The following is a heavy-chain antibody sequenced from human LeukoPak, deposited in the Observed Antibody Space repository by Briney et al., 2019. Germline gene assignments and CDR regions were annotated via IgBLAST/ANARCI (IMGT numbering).Heavy chain of an antibody. CDR1: GFTFSSYG. D-gene: IGHD3-22*01. Sequence: PGGSLRLSCAASGFTFSSYGMHWVRQAPGKGLEWVAFIRYDGSNKYYADSVKGRFTISRDNSKNTLYLQMNSLRAEDTAVYYCASALVKSYYDSSGRPWDYWGQGTLVTVSS. CDR2: IRYDGSNK. V-gene: IGHV3-30*02. CDR3: ASALVKSYYDSSGRPWDY. J-gene: IGHJ4*02.